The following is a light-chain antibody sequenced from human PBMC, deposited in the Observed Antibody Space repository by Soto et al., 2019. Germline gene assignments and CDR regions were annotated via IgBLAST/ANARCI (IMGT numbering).Light chain of an antibody. CDR3: QQSNSKSWT. J-gene: IGKJ1*01. Sequence: DIQMTQSPSTLSASVGDRVTITCRASQGISRWLAWYQQKPERAPKLLIYEASILESGVPSRFSGSGSGTEFTLTISSLQPSDFATYYCQQSNSKSWTFGQGTRVEIK. CDR2: EAS. CDR1: QGISRW. V-gene: IGKV1-5*01.